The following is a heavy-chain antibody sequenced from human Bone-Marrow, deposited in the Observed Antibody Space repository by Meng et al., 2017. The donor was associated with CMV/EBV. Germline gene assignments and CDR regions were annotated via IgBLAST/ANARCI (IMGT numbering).Heavy chain of an antibody. J-gene: IGHJ4*02. D-gene: IGHD5-24*01. CDR2: IHPGDSDT. CDR1: GYSFASHW. Sequence: GESLKISCKASGYSFASHWIGWVRQMPGKGLEWMGIIHPGDSDTRYRPPFQGQVTISADKSITTAYLQWSSLKASDTAMYYCARTTDGYNFPDYFDYCGQGTLVTVSS. V-gene: IGHV5-51*01. CDR3: ARTTDGYNFPDYFDY.